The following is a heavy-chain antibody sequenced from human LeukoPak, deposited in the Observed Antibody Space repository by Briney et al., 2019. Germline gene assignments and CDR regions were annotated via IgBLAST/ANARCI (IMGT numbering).Heavy chain of an antibody. J-gene: IGHJ3*02. CDR1: GFTFSSYG. Sequence: GGSLRLPCAASGFTFSSYGMHWVRQAPGKGLEWVAFIRCDGSNKYYADSVKGRFTISRDNSKNTLYLQMNSLRAEDTAVYYCAKDRYSSGWWYAFDIWGQGTMVTVSS. CDR3: AKDRYSSGWWYAFDI. CDR2: IRCDGSNK. V-gene: IGHV3-30*02. D-gene: IGHD6-19*01.